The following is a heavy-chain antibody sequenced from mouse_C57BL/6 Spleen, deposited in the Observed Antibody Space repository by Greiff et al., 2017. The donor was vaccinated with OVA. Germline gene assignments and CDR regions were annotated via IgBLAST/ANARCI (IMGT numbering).Heavy chain of an antibody. Sequence: EVQLVESGGGLVQPGGSLSLSCAASGFTFTDYYMSWVRQPPGKALEWLGFIRNKANGYTTEYSASVKGRFTISRDNSQSILHLQMNALRAEDSATYYCARYFNGYYAFDYWGQGTTLTVSS. D-gene: IGHD2-3*01. CDR2: IRNKANGYTT. CDR1: GFTFTDYY. J-gene: IGHJ2*01. CDR3: ARYFNGYYAFDY. V-gene: IGHV7-3*01.